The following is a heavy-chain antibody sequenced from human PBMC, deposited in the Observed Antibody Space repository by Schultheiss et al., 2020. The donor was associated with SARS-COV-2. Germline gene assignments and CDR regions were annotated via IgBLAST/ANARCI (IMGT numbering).Heavy chain of an antibody. V-gene: IGHV3-74*01. CDR1: GFTFSSYS. CDR3: AKDALSQGYNWFDP. Sequence: GGSLRLSCAASGFTFSSYSMNWVRQAPGKGLVWVSRINSDGSSTSYADSVKGRFTISRDNAKNTLYLLMNSLRADDTAVYYCAKDALSQGYNWFDPWGQGTLVTVSS. J-gene: IGHJ5*02. CDR2: INSDGSST.